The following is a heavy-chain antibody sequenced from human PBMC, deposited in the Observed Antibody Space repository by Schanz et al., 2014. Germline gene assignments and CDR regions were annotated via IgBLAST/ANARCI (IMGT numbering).Heavy chain of an antibody. D-gene: IGHD3-22*01. CDR3: ARGREVVAKIFDV. CDR2: ITNKPNNYNT. CDR1: GFTFSDHY. J-gene: IGHJ3*01. Sequence: VQLVESGGGMVQPGGSLRLSCAASGFTFSDHYMDWVRQAPGKGLEWVGRITNKPNNYNTEYAASVKGRFTISRDNAKNSLYLQMNSLRAEDTGVYYCARGREVVAKIFDVWGQGTMVNDSS. V-gene: IGHV3-72*01.